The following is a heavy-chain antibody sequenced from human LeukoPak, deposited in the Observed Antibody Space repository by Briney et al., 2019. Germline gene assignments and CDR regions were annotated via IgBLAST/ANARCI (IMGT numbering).Heavy chain of an antibody. D-gene: IGHD3-3*01. CDR1: GFTFSGYE. Sequence: GGSLRLSCAASGFTFSGYEMNWVRQAPGKGLEWVSYISSSGSTIYYADSVKGRFTISRDNAKNSLYLQMNSLRAEDTAVYYCARVLSDYDFWSGYRPSSSDYWGQGTLVTVPS. V-gene: IGHV3-48*03. CDR3: ARVLSDYDFWSGYRPSSSDY. J-gene: IGHJ4*02. CDR2: ISSSGSTI.